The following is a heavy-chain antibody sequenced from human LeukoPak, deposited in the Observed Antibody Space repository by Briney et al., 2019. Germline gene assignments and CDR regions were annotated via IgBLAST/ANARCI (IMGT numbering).Heavy chain of an antibody. J-gene: IGHJ4*02. Sequence: GGSLRLSCAASGLTFSDFWMHWVRQPPGKGLVWVALVKGDGRTTIYADSVKGRFTISRDNAKSTLYLQMNSLRADDSGVYYCATGHSYGYDYWGQGVLVTVSS. CDR3: ATGHSYGYDY. D-gene: IGHD5-18*01. V-gene: IGHV3-74*01. CDR1: GLTFSDFW. CDR2: VKGDGRTT.